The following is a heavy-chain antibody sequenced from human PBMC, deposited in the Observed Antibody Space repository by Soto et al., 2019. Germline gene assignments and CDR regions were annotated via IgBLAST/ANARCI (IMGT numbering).Heavy chain of an antibody. CDR3: ARLLGLAPLADFDY. CDR1: GGSISSYY. Sequence: PSETLSLTCTVSGGSISSYYWSWIRQPPGKGLEWIGYIYYSGSTNYNPSLKSRVTISVDTSKNQFSLKLSSVTAADTAVYYCARLLGLAPLADFDYWGQGTLVTVSS. CDR2: IYYSGST. J-gene: IGHJ4*02. D-gene: IGHD3-16*01. V-gene: IGHV4-59*08.